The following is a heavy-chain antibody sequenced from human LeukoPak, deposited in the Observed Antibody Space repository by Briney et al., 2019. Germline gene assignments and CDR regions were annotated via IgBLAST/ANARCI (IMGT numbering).Heavy chain of an antibody. D-gene: IGHD5-24*01. CDR3: ARALGGTTLTGVYHYYMDV. J-gene: IGHJ6*03. Sequence: GASVKVSCKASGYTFTGYYMHWVRQAPGQGLEWMGWINPNSGGTNYAQKFQGRVTMTRDTSISTAYMELSRLRSDDTAVYYCARALGGTTLTGVYHYYMDVWGKGTTVTVSS. V-gene: IGHV1-2*02. CDR1: GYTFTGYY. CDR2: INPNSGGT.